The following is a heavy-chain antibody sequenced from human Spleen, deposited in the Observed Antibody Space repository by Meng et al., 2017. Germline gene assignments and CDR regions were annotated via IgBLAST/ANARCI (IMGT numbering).Heavy chain of an antibody. CDR1: GDSMRSYY. Sequence: SETLSLTCTVSGDSMRSYYWTWIRQPAGKGLEWIGGIYTSGSTKYNPSLRSRVTMSVDTSKNQFSPKLSSVTAADTAVYYCARGAVVTLIFYHAMDVWGQGTTVTVSS. CDR2: IYTSGST. CDR3: ARGAVVTLIFYHAMDV. V-gene: IGHV4-4*07. J-gene: IGHJ6*02. D-gene: IGHD2-21*02.